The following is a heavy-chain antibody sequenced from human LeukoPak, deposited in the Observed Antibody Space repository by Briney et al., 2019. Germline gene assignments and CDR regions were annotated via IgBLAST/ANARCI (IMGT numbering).Heavy chain of an antibody. CDR2: ISSDGSST. Sequence: GGSLRLSCAASGFTFSSYAMYWVRQAPGKGLVWVSRISSDGSSTIYADSVKGRFTISRVIAKNTLYLQMNSLRAEDTAVYYCARAQMGAPTDYWGQGTLVTVSS. V-gene: IGHV3-74*01. CDR3: ARAQMGAPTDY. J-gene: IGHJ4*02. D-gene: IGHD1-26*01. CDR1: GFTFSSYA.